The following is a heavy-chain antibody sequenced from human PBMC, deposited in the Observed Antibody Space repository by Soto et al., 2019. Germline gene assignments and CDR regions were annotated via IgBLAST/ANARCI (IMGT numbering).Heavy chain of an antibody. D-gene: IGHD6-13*01. CDR1: GYSFTSYW. CDR2: IDPSDSYT. J-gene: IGHJ4*02. V-gene: IGHV5-10-1*01. Sequence: GESLKISCKGSGYSFTSYWISWVRQMPAKGLEWMGRIDPSDSYTNYSPSFQGHVTISADKSISTAYLQWSSLKASDTAMYYCARTRQGGYSSSWYSNFGYWGQGTLVTVSS. CDR3: ARTRQGGYSSSWYSNFGY.